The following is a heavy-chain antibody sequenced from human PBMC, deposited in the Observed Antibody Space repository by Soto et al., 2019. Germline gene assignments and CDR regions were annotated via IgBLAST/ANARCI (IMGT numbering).Heavy chain of an antibody. CDR1: GFTFSSYA. D-gene: IGHD3-9*01. Sequence: GGSLRLSCAASGFTFSSYAMSWVRQAPGKGLEWVSAISGSGGSTYYADSVKGRFTISRDNSKNTLYLQMNSLRAEDTAVYYCAKDRNVLRYFDWADAFDIWGQGTMVTVSS. J-gene: IGHJ3*02. V-gene: IGHV3-23*01. CDR2: ISGSGGST. CDR3: AKDRNVLRYFDWADAFDI.